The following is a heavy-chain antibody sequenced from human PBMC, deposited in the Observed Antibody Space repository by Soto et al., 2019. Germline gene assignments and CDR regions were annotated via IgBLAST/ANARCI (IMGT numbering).Heavy chain of an antibody. CDR1: GGSFSGYY. Sequence: QVQLQQWGAGLLKPSETLSLTCAVYGGSFSGYYWSWIRQPPGKGLEWIGEINHSGSTNYNPSLTSRVTISVDTSNNQFSLTLSSVTAADTAVYYCASTLLGIWGQGTMVTVSS. CDR2: INHSGST. CDR3: ASTLLGI. V-gene: IGHV4-34*01. D-gene: IGHD2-15*01. J-gene: IGHJ3*02.